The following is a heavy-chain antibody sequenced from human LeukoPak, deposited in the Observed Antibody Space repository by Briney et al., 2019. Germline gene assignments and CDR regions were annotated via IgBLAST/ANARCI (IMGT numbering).Heavy chain of an antibody. CDR2: ISDDGGHT. CDR3: ARVTGGYNLVDY. V-gene: IGHV3-74*01. D-gene: IGHD5-24*01. Sequence: GGSLRLSCAASGFTFSTFAMIWVRQPPGEGLVWVSRISDDGGHTFHADSVKGRFAMSRDNSKNTLYLQMNSLRAEDTGVYYCARVTGGYNLVDYWGQGTLVTVSS. CDR1: GFTFSTFA. J-gene: IGHJ4*02.